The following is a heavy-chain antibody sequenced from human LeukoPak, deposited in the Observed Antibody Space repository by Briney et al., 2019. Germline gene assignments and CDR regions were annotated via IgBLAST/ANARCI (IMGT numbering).Heavy chain of an antibody. Sequence: PGGSLRLSCAASGFTFSSYGMHWVRQAPGKGLEWVAVIWYDGSNKYYADSVKGRFTISRDNSKNTLYLQMNSLRAEDTAVYYCARDLKTGIAVAKPRSGMDVWGQGTTVTVSS. CDR2: IWYDGSNK. CDR1: GFTFSSYG. CDR3: ARDLKTGIAVAKPRSGMDV. V-gene: IGHV3-33*08. D-gene: IGHD6-19*01. J-gene: IGHJ6*02.